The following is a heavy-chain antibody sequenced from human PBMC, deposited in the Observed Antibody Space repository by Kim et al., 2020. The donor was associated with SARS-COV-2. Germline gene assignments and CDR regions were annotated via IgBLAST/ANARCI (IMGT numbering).Heavy chain of an antibody. CDR2: VYYTGST. CDR3: ARDWGTTAQWYFDL. Sequence: SETLSLTCTVSACSISTYYWSWIRQPPGKGLEWIGFVYYTGSTNYNPSLKSRVTMSVDTSKNQFSLKLSSVTTADTALYYCARDWGTTAQWYFDLWGRGT. V-gene: IGHV4-59*01. CDR1: ACSISTYY. J-gene: IGHJ2*01. D-gene: IGHD3-16*01.